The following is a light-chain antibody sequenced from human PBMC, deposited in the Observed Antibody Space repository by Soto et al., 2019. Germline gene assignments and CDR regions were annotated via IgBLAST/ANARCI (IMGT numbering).Light chain of an antibody. CDR3: QPYNSHRT. Sequence: DIQITRSPSTVSGSVGDRVSSTCRASQTISSWLAWYQQKPGKAPKLLIYKASSLESGVPSRFSGTGSGTEFTLTIRTLQPDDFATDYCQPYNSHRTGGQGTKVDIK. J-gene: IGKJ1*01. CDR1: QTISSW. V-gene: IGKV1-5*03. CDR2: KAS.